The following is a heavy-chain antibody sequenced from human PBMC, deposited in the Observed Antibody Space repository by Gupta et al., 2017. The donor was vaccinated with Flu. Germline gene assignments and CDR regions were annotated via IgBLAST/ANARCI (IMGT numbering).Heavy chain of an antibody. D-gene: IGHD6-13*01. J-gene: IGHJ4*02. Sequence: EVQLLESGGGLVQPGGSLRLSCAASGFTFSSYAMSWVRQAPGKGLEWVSAISGSGGSTYYADSVKGRFTISRDNSKNTLYLQMNSLRAEDTAVYYCAKDIDINVAFEAAAGTDYWGQGTLVTVSS. CDR3: AKDIDINVAFEAAAGTDY. V-gene: IGHV3-23*01. CDR1: GFTFSSYA. CDR2: ISGSGGST.